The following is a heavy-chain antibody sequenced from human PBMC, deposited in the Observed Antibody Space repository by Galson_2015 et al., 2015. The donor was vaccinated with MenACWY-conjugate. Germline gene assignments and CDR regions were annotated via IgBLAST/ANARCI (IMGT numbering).Heavy chain of an antibody. Sequence: YADSVKGRFTISRDNSKNTVYLQMNSLRAEDTAVYHCAKGANYYDSSGKRYDAFDIWGQGTMVTVSS. J-gene: IGHJ3*02. V-gene: IGHV3-23*01. D-gene: IGHD3-22*01. CDR3: AKGANYYDSSGKRYDAFDI.